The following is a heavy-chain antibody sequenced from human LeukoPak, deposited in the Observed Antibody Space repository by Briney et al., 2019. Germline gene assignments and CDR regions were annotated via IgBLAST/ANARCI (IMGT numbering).Heavy chain of an antibody. V-gene: IGHV3-23*01. CDR2: IRGGGEDA. CDR3: AKRRAMTTGVGRYFDR. CDR1: GITLSNYG. J-gene: IGHJ2*01. D-gene: IGHD1-14*01. Sequence: PGGSLRLSCLISGITLSNYGIGWVRQAPGKGPESVSAIRGGGEDASFPGSVKGRFTISRDKSKMTLYLLMNRLRAEDTAIYYCAKRRAMTTGVGRYFDRWGRGTLVTASS.